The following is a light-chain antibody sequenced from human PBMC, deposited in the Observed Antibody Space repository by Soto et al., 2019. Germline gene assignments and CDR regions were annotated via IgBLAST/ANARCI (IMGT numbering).Light chain of an antibody. CDR3: SSYAGSNKRV. J-gene: IGLJ1*01. V-gene: IGLV2-8*01. CDR1: SNEVGAYNY. Sequence: QAVLTQPPSASRSPGQSVTTSRTGSSNEVGAYNYVSWYQQHPGKAPKFMIYEVSKRPSGVPDRFSGSKSGNTASLTVSGLQAEDEADYYCSSYAGSNKRVFGTGTKVTVL. CDR2: EVS.